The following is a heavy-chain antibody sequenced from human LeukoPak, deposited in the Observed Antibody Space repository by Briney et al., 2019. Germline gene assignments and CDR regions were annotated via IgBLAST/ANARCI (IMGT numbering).Heavy chain of an antibody. CDR3: AKLPEYQLLSDAFDI. CDR2: IRYDGSNK. V-gene: IGHV3-30*02. J-gene: IGHJ3*02. Sequence: GGSLRLSCAASGFTFSSYGMHWVRQAPGKGLEWVAFIRYDGSNKYYADSVKGRFTISRDNSKNTLYLQMNSLRAEDTAVYYCAKLPEYQLLSDAFDIWGQGTMVTVSS. CDR1: GFTFSSYG. D-gene: IGHD2-2*01.